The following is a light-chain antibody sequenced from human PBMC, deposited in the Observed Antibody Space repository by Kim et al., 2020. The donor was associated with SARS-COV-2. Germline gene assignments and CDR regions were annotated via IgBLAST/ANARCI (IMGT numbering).Light chain of an antibody. J-gene: IGKJ2*01. V-gene: IGKV1-39*01. CDR1: QRISSY. Sequence: SASVGDRVTSTCRASQRISSYLNWYQQKPGKAPNLLIYAASSLQSGVPTRFSGSGSGTDFTLTISSLQPEDFATYYCQQSYNTPYTFGQGTKLEIK. CDR3: QQSYNTPYT. CDR2: AAS.